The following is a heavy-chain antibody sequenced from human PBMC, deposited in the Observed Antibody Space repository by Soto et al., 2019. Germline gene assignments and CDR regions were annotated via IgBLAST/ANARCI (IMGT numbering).Heavy chain of an antibody. D-gene: IGHD3-10*01. J-gene: IGHJ4*02. Sequence: WASVKVSCKASGNTFTSYDINWVRQATGHGLEWMGWINPNSGNIGYAQKFQGRVTMNRDTAIRTAYMEVSRLRSDDTAVYYCARGRASGSYYLLDYWGQGTLVTVSS. V-gene: IGHV1-8*01. CDR2: INPNSGNI. CDR3: ARGRASGSYYLLDY. CDR1: GNTFTSYD.